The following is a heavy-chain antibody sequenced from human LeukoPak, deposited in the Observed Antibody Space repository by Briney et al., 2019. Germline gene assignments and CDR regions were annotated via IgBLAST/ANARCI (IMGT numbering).Heavy chain of an antibody. D-gene: IGHD1-26*01. Sequence: SETLSLTCTVSGGSISSGDYYWSWIRQPPGKGLEWIGYIYYSGSTYYNPSLKSRVTISVDTSKNQFSLKLSSVTAADTAVYYCARVEVGAYAELYYFDYWGQGTLVTVSS. CDR3: ARVEVGAYAELYYFDY. CDR2: IYYSGST. V-gene: IGHV4-30-4*01. J-gene: IGHJ4*02. CDR1: GGSISSGDYY.